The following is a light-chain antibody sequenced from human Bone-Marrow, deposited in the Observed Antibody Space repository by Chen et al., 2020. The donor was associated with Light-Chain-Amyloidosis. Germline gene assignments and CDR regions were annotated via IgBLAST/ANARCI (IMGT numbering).Light chain of an antibody. V-gene: IGKV3-20*01. CDR2: GSS. CDR1: QTISSNY. J-gene: IGKJ4*01. CDR3: QQYGTSPLT. Sequence: EIVLTQSPGTLSLSPGEGANLSCRASQTISSNYLTWYQQKFGQAPRLLIYGSSSRATGIPDRFTGSGSGTAFTLTINRLEPEDLAMYYCQQYGTSPLTFGGGTKVEIK.